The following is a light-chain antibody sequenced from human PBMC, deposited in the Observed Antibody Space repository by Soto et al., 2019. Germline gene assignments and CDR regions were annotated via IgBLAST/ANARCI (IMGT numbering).Light chain of an antibody. CDR2: DAS. J-gene: IGKJ4*01. V-gene: IGKV3-11*01. Sequence: EIVLTQSPATLSLSPGERATLSCRASQSVSTSLAWYQQQPGQAPRLLIYDASNRATGIPARFSGSGSGTDFTLTISSLDPEDFAVYYWQQRSNWLTFGGGTKVEIK. CDR1: QSVSTS. CDR3: QQRSNWLT.